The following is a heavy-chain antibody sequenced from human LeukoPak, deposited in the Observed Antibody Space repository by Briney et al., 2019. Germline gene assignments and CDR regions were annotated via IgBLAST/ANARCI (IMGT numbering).Heavy chain of an antibody. CDR1: GGSISSGDYY. V-gene: IGHV4-30-2*01. D-gene: IGHD3-22*01. Sequence: PSQTLSLTCTVSGGSISSGDYYWSWIRQPPGKGLEWIGYIYHSGSTYYNPSLKSRVTISVDRSKNQFSLKLSSVTAADTAVYYCARVTSDDSSGYYKVFDYWGQGTLVTVSS. CDR2: IYHSGST. J-gene: IGHJ4*02. CDR3: ARVTSDDSSGYYKVFDY.